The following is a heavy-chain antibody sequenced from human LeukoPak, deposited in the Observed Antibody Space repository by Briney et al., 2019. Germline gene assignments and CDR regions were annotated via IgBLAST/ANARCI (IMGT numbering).Heavy chain of an antibody. CDR2: INTDGSST. D-gene: IGHD3-16*01. V-gene: IGHV3-74*01. J-gene: IGHJ4*02. CDR3: ARAMSTFGGVRNYFDS. CDR1: GFTFSSYW. Sequence: GGSLRLSCAASGFTFSSYWMHWVRQAPGKGLVWFSRINTDGSSTSYADSVKGRFTISRDNAKNTLYLQMNSLRAEDTAVYYCARAMSTFGGVRNYFDSWGQGSLVTVSS.